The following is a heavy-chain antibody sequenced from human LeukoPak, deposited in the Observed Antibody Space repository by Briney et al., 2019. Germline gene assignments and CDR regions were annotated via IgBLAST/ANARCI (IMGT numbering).Heavy chain of an antibody. CDR3: ARDHPPNYYDSSGYYSHFDY. Sequence: TGGSLRLSCAASGFTFRNYGMHWVRQAPGKGLEWVAVISYDGSNKYYADSVKGRFTISRDNSKNTLYLQMNSLRAEDTAVYYCARDHPPNYYDSSGYYSHFDYWGQGTLVTVSS. CDR1: GFTFRNYG. CDR2: ISYDGSNK. J-gene: IGHJ4*02. D-gene: IGHD3-22*01. V-gene: IGHV3-30*19.